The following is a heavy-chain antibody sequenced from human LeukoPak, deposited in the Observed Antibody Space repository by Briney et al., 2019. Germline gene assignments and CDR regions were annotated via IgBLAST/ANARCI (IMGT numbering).Heavy chain of an antibody. D-gene: IGHD3-22*01. J-gene: IGHJ4*02. CDR1: GYTFTSYD. CDR3: ARGLRYYDSSGYYSFDF. V-gene: IGHV1-8*01. CDR2: MNLKSGNR. Sequence: ASVKVSCKSSGYTFTSYDINWVRQATGQGLEWMGWMNLKSGNRGYAQKFQGRVTMTRNTAISTAYMELSSLRSEDTAVYYCARGLRYYDSSGYYSFDFWGQGTLVTVSS.